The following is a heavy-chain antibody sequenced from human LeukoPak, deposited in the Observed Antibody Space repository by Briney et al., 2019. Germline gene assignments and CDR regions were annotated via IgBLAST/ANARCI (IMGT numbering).Heavy chain of an antibody. CDR2: IYSGGST. V-gene: IGHV3-53*01. Sequence: ESGGSLRLSCAASGFTVSSNYMSWVRQAPGKGLEWVSVIYSGGSTYYADSVKGRFTISRDNSKNTLYLQMNSLRAEDTAVYYCAREGYSSSKYYFDYWGQGTLVTVSS. D-gene: IGHD6-13*01. CDR3: AREGYSSSKYYFDY. J-gene: IGHJ4*02. CDR1: GFTVSSNY.